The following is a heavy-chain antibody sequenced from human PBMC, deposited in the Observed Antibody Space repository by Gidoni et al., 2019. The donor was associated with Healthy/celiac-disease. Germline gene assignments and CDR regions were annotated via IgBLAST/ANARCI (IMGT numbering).Heavy chain of an antibody. CDR3: ARDSSGFPYHYYGMDV. Sequence: EVQLVESGGGLVKPGGSLRLSCAASGFTFSSYSMNWVRQAPGKGLEWVSSIRSSSSYIYYADSVKGRFTIARDNAKNSLYLQMNSLRAEDTAVYYCARDSSGFPYHYYGMDVWGQGTTVTVSS. CDR2: IRSSSSYI. D-gene: IGHD6-19*01. V-gene: IGHV3-21*01. CDR1: GFTFSSYS. J-gene: IGHJ6*02.